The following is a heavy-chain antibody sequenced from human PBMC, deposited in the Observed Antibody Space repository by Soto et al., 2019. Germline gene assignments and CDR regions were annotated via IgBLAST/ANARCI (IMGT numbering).Heavy chain of an antibody. J-gene: IGHJ4*02. CDR3: ARDHVAAAQ. CDR1: GFTFSSYA. V-gene: IGHV3-30-3*01. CDR2: ISYDGSNK. Sequence: QVQLVESGGGVVQPGRSLRLSCAASGFTFSSYAMHWVRQAPGKGLEWVAIISYDGSNKYYADSMKGRFTISRDNSKNTLYLQMNGLRVEATAVYYCARDHVAAAQWGQGTLVTVSS. D-gene: IGHD2-15*01.